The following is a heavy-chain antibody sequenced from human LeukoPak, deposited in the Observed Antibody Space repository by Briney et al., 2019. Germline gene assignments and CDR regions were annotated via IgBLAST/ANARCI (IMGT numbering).Heavy chain of an antibody. V-gene: IGHV3-74*01. D-gene: IGHD2-15*01. CDR3: ASNATGRFDY. CDR1: GFTFSTYW. J-gene: IGHJ4*02. CDR2: INSDWSNT. Sequence: GGSLRLSCAASGFTFSTYWMHWVRQAPGKGLVWVSRINSDWSNTNYAGSVKGRFTISRDNAKNTLYLQMNSLRAEDTAVYYCASNATGRFDYWGQGNVVSVSS.